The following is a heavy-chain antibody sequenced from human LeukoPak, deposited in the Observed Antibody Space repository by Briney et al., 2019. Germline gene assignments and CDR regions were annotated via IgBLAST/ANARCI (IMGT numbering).Heavy chain of an antibody. CDR3: ARLSGDYAY. CDR2: INPKSGTT. D-gene: IGHD3-16*01. CDR1: GYTFTGYY. J-gene: IGHJ4*02. V-gene: IGHV1-2*02. Sequence: ASVKVSCKASGYTFTGYYIHWVRQAPGQGLEWIGCINPKSGTTSYAQTFQGRVTMTGDTSSRTAYMDLSSLGSDDTAMYYCARLSGDYAYWGQGTLVLVSS.